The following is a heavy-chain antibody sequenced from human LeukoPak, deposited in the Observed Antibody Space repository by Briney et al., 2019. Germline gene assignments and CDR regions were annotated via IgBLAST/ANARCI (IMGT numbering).Heavy chain of an antibody. CDR2: IGDSGVNT. CDR3: ARGDNSGPDYYYYMDV. V-gene: IGHV3-23*01. Sequence: GGSLRLSCAASGFTFSSYAMSWVRQVPGKGLEWVSLIGDSGVNTYYADSVKGRFTISRDNAKNSLYLQMNSLRAEDTAVYYCARGDNSGPDYYYYMDVWGKGTTVTISS. D-gene: IGHD6-19*01. J-gene: IGHJ6*03. CDR1: GFTFSSYA.